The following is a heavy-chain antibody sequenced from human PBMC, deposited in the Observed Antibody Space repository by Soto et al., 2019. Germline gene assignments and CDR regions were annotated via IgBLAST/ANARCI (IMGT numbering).Heavy chain of an antibody. CDR1: GFTFSDYD. CDR3: ARERGTTGIWYFDL. J-gene: IGHJ2*01. CDR2: IAISGDT. Sequence: EVQLVESGGGLVQPGGSLRLSCAASGFTFSDYDIHWVRQAAGKGLEWVSGIAISGDTNYAGSVTGRFTISSENARNSVYLQMNSLRAGDTAVYYCARERGTTGIWYFDLWGRGTLVTVSS. V-gene: IGHV3-13*01. D-gene: IGHD1-7*01.